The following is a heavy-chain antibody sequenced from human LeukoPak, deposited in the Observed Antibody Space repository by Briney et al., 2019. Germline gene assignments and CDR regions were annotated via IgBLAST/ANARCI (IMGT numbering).Heavy chain of an antibody. J-gene: IGHJ5*02. Sequence: EASVTVSCQASGYTFTGYYMHWVRQAPGQGLEWMGWINPNSGGTNYVQKFQGRVTMTRDTSISTAYMELSRLRSDDTAVYYGARDWGGYCSSTSCYLYNWFDPWGQGTLVTVSS. V-gene: IGHV1-2*02. CDR3: ARDWGGYCSSTSCYLYNWFDP. CDR2: INPNSGGT. CDR1: GYTFTGYY. D-gene: IGHD2-2*01.